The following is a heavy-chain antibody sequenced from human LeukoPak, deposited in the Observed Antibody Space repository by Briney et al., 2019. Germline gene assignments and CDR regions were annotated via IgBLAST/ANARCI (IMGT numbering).Heavy chain of an antibody. J-gene: IGHJ5*02. CDR1: GGSISSYY. V-gene: IGHV4-59*12. Sequence: SETLSLTCTVAGGSISSYYWSWIRQPPGKGLEWIGYIYYSGSTNYNPSLKSRVTISVDTSKNQFSLKLSSVTAADTAAYYCARGSAITMVRGVIRRWFDPWGQGTLVTVSS. CDR2: IYYSGST. D-gene: IGHD3-10*01. CDR3: ARGSAITMVRGVIRRWFDP.